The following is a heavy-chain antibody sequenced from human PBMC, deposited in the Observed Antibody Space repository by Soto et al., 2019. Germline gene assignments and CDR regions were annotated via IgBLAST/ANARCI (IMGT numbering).Heavy chain of an antibody. CDR3: TRTFDGTAYISPDFDY. CDR2: IRRRAKNYAT. D-gene: IGHD3-16*01. CDR1: GFTFSGSA. V-gene: IGHV3-73*02. Sequence: EVQLVESGGDLVQPGGSLKLSCAASGFTFSGSAMHWVRQASGKGLEWVGHIRRRAKNYATVYAASVKGRIIISRDDSKNTAYLQMNSPKSDYTAVYYCTRTFDGTAYISPDFDYWGQGTLVTVSS. J-gene: IGHJ4*02.